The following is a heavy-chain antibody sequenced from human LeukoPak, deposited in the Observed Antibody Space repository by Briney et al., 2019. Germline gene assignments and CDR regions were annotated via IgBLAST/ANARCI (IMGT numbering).Heavy chain of an antibody. CDR1: GGSISPYY. J-gene: IGHJ5*02. Sequence: PSETLSLTCTVSGGSISPYYWSWIRQPPGKGLEWIGYIYYSGSTKYNTSLKSRVTISVDTSKNQFSLKLNSVTAADTAVYYCARGGCGGDCYLNWFDPWGQGTLVTVSS. CDR3: ARGGCGGDCYLNWFDP. CDR2: IYYSGST. V-gene: IGHV4-59*01. D-gene: IGHD2-21*02.